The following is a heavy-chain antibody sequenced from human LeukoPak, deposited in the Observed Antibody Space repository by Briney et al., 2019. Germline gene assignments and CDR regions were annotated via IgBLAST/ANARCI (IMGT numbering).Heavy chain of an antibody. CDR3: ARSYSNLYYYYMDV. D-gene: IGHD4-11*01. J-gene: IGHJ6*03. Sequence: NASETLSLTCTVSGGSISSYYWSWIRQPPGKGLEWIGYIYTSGSTNYIPSLKSRVTISVDTSKNQFSLKLSSVTAADTAVYYCARSYSNLYYYYMDVWGKGTTVSVSS. V-gene: IGHV4-4*09. CDR1: GGSISSYY. CDR2: IYTSGST.